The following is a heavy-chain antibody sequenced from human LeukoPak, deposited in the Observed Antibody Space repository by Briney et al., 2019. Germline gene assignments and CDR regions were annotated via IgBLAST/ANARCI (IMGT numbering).Heavy chain of an antibody. Sequence: SETLSLTCAVYGGSFSGDYWSWIRQPPGKGLEWIGEINHSGSTNYNPSLKSRVTISVDTSKNQFSLKLSSVSATDTAAYYCVSPRGFSYGYFDYWGQGTLVTVSS. J-gene: IGHJ4*02. V-gene: IGHV4-34*01. CDR3: VSPRGFSYGYFDY. CDR1: GGSFSGDY. CDR2: INHSGST. D-gene: IGHD5-18*01.